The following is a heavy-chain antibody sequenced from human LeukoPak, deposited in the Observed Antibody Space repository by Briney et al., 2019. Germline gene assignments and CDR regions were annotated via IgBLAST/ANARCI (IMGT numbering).Heavy chain of an antibody. D-gene: IGHD1-1*01. CDR2: IDHRGDT. CDR1: GGSFSRYY. V-gene: IGHV4-34*01. J-gene: IGHJ4*03. Sequence: SETLSLTCAIYGGSFSRYYWSWIRQSPGKGLEWIAEIDHRGDTNYNPSVKSRVTISVDTSKNQFSLKVRSLSAADTAVYYCARGATISETGYFDFWGQGTLVTVSS. CDR3: ARGATISETGYFDF.